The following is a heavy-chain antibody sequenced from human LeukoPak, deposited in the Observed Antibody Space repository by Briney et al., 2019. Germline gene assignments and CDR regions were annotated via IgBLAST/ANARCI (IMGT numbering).Heavy chain of an antibody. CDR3: ARGGSLRPPIYFDY. CDR1: GGSISSYY. Sequence: PSETLSLTCTVSGGSISSYYWSWIRQPPGKGLEWIGYIYYSGSTNYNPSLKSRVPISVDTSKNQFSLKLSSVTAADTAVYYCARGGSLRPPIYFDYWGQGTLVTVSS. D-gene: IGHD6-13*01. V-gene: IGHV4-59*01. J-gene: IGHJ4*02. CDR2: IYYSGST.